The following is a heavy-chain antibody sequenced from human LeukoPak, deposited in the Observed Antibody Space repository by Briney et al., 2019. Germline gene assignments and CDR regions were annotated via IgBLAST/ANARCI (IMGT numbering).Heavy chain of an antibody. V-gene: IGHV1-2*02. Sequence: ASLKVSCKASGYTFTGYYMHWVRQAPGQGLEWMGCINPNSGGTNFAQKFQGRVTMTRDTSISTAYMELSRLRSDDTAVYYCERPYSSGWTTGYWGQGTLVTVSS. D-gene: IGHD6-19*01. J-gene: IGHJ4*02. CDR3: ERPYSSGWTTGY. CDR1: GYTFTGYY. CDR2: INPNSGGT.